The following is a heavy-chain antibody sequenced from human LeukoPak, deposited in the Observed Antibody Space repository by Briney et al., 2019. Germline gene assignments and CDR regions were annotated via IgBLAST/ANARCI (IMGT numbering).Heavy chain of an antibody. J-gene: IGHJ6*03. CDR3: ARNPGYSSSWGYYYYYYMDV. Sequence: PGGSLRLSCAASGFTFDDYGMSWVRQAPGKGLEWVSGINWNGGSTGYADSVKGRFTISRDNAKNSLYLQMNSLRAEDTALYYCARNPGYSSSWGYYYYYYMDVWGKGTTVTVSS. D-gene: IGHD6-13*01. V-gene: IGHV3-20*04. CDR2: INWNGGST. CDR1: GFTFDDYG.